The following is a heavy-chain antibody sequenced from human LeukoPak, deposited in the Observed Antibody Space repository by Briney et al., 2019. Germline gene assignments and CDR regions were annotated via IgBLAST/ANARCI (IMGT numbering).Heavy chain of an antibody. J-gene: IGHJ4*02. Sequence: ASVKVSCKASGYTFTSYGISWVRQAPGQGVEWMGWISAYNGNTNYAQKLQGRVTMTTDTPTSTAYMELRSLRSDDTAVYYCARDLWYSSSPSYLYFDYWGQGTLVTVSS. CDR2: ISAYNGNT. V-gene: IGHV1-18*01. D-gene: IGHD6-6*01. CDR1: GYTFTSYG. CDR3: ARDLWYSSSPSYLYFDY.